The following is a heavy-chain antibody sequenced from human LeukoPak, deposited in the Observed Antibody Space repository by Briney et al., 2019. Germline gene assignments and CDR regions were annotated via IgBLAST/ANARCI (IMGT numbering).Heavy chain of an antibody. CDR2: ISYDGSNK. Sequence: QPGRSLRLSCAASGFTFSSYGMHWVRQAPGKGLEWVAVISYDGSNKYYADSVKGRFTISRDNSKNTLYLQMNSLRAEDTAVYYCAKSGFPVIVVVPAAILFFDYWGQGTLVTVSS. V-gene: IGHV3-30*18. CDR1: GFTFSSYG. D-gene: IGHD2-2*02. J-gene: IGHJ4*02. CDR3: AKSGFPVIVVVPAAILFFDY.